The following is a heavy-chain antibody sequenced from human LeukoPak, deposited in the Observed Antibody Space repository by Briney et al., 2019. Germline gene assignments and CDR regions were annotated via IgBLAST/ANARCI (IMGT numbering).Heavy chain of an antibody. J-gene: IGHJ4*02. V-gene: IGHV3-30*04. CDR2: ISYDGSNK. D-gene: IGHD1-26*01. CDR1: GFTFSSYA. CDR3: ARDLEWELPGGFDY. Sequence: GGSLRLSCAASGFTFSSYAMHWVRQAPGKGLEWVAVISYDGSNKYYADSVKGRFTISRDNSKNTLYLQMNSLRAEDTAVYYCARDLEWELPGGFDYWGQGTLVTVSP.